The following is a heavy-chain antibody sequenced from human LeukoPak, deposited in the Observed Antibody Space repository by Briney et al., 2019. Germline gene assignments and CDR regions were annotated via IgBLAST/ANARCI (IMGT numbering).Heavy chain of an antibody. CDR2: ISSSGSTI. Sequence: PGGSLRLSCAASGFTFSSYEMNWVRQAPGKGVEGVSYISSSGSTIYYADSVKGRFTISRDNDKNSLYLQMNSLRAEDTAVYYCARSRGYSYGYAIRLFDYWGQGTLVTVSS. D-gene: IGHD5-18*01. V-gene: IGHV3-48*03. J-gene: IGHJ4*02. CDR3: ARSRGYSYGYAIRLFDY. CDR1: GFTFSSYE.